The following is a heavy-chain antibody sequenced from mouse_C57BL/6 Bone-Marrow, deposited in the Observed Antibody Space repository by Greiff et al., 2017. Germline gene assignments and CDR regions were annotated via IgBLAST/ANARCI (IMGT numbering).Heavy chain of an antibody. Sequence: EVKVEESGGGLVQPGGSMKLSCVASGFTFSNYWMNWVRLSPEKGLEWVAQIRLKSDNYATHYAESVKGRFTISRDYSKSSVYLQRNNLSAEDTGIYYCTAGMNFDYGGQGTTLTVSS. CDR3: TAGMNFDY. D-gene: IGHD2-10*02. CDR2: IRLKSDNYAT. CDR1: GFTFSNYW. J-gene: IGHJ2*01. V-gene: IGHV6-3*01.